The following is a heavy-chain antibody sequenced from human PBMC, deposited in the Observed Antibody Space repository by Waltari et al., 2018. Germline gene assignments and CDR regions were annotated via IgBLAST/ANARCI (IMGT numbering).Heavy chain of an antibody. J-gene: IGHJ4*02. V-gene: IGHV3-74*01. CDR3: ARGYDSSAYSPLDY. Sequence: EVQLVESGGGLVQPGGSLRLSCAASGFTFNSYWMHWVLQAPGKGLVWGSRIKGDGITTTYADSVKGRFTISRDNAKDTLYLQMNSLRAEDTAVYYCARGYDSSAYSPLDYWGQGTLVTVSS. D-gene: IGHD3-22*01. CDR1: GFTFNSYW. CDR2: IKGDGITT.